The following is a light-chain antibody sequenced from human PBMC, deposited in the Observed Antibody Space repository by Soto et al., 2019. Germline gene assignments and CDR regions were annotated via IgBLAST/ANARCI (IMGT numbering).Light chain of an antibody. Sequence: EIVMTQSPATLSVSPGERATLSCRALQSVSSNLAWYQQKPGQAPRLLIYGASTRATGIPARFSGSGSGTEYTLTIRSLQSEDFAVYYCQQYNNWPPWTFGQGTKVEIK. J-gene: IGKJ1*01. CDR1: QSVSSN. V-gene: IGKV3-15*01. CDR3: QQYNNWPPWT. CDR2: GAS.